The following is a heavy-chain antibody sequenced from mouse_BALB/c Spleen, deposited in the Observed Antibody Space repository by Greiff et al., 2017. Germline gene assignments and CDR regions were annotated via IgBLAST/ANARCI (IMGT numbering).Heavy chain of an antibody. Sequence: VMLVESGPGLVAPSQSLSITCTVSGFSLTSYGVHWVRQPPGKGLEWLGVIWAGGSTNYNSALMSRLSISKDNSKSQVFLKMNSLQTDDTAMYYCARDRGGQAWFAYWGQGTLVTVSA. CDR1: GFSLTSYG. D-gene: IGHD3-1*01. CDR2: IWAGGST. V-gene: IGHV2-9*02. J-gene: IGHJ3*01. CDR3: ARDRGGQAWFAY.